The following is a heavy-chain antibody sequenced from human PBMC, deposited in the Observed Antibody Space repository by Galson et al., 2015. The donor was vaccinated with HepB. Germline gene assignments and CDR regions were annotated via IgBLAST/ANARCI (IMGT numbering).Heavy chain of an antibody. V-gene: IGHV5-51*03. Sequence: QSGAEVKKPGESLKISCKGSGYSFTSYWIGWVRQMPGKGLEWMGIIYPGDSDTRYSPSFQGQVTISADKSISTAYLQWSSLKASDTAMYYCARVDSSSGWYYYYYGMDVWGQGTTVTVSS. CDR3: ARVDSSSGWYYYYYGMDV. D-gene: IGHD6-19*01. CDR2: IYPGDSDT. J-gene: IGHJ6*02. CDR1: GYSFTSYW.